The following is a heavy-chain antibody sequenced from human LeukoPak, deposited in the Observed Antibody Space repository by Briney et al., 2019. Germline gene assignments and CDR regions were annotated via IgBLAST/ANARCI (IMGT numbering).Heavy chain of an antibody. Sequence: SETLSLTCTVSGGSISSYYWSWIRQPPGKGLEWIGYIYYSGSTNYNPSLKSRVTISVDTSKNQFSLKLSSVTAADTAVYYCARTRKVDENDYWGQGTLVTVSS. D-gene: IGHD1-26*01. CDR2: IYYSGST. CDR3: ARTRKVDENDY. J-gene: IGHJ4*02. CDR1: GGSISSYY. V-gene: IGHV4-59*01.